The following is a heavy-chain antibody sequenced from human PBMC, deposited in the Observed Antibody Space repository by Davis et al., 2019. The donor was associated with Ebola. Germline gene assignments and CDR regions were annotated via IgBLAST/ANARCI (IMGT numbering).Heavy chain of an antibody. Sequence: SETLSLTCTVSGDSVSSTKYFWDWIRQSPGKGLEWMGTIYDSGRTNYNPSLKSRVTISVDTSKNQFSLKLSSVTAADTAVYYCARILWYPSSGGGFDPWGQGTLVTVSS. V-gene: IGHV4-39*07. CDR2: IYDSGRT. D-gene: IGHD2-21*01. J-gene: IGHJ5*02. CDR1: GDSVSSTKYF. CDR3: ARILWYPSSGGGFDP.